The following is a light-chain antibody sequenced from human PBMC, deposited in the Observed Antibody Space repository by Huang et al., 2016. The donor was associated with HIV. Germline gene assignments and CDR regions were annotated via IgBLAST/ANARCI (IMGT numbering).Light chain of an antibody. CDR3: LQYNNWPCT. Sequence: ERVMTQSPVTLSVSPGERATFSCRASQSIISKLAWYQQKPGQAPSRLLYGASTRSVGIPARVSGGGSGAEFTLTVSSLQSEDFAVYYCLQYNNWPCTFGPGTRVDIK. CDR2: GAS. J-gene: IGKJ3*01. V-gene: IGKV3-15*01. CDR1: QSIISK.